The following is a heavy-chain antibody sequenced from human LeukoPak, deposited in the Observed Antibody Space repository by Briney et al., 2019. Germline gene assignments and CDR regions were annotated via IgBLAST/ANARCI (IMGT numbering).Heavy chain of an antibody. J-gene: IGHJ4*02. Sequence: ASVKVSCKASGYTFTVHYIHWVRPAPGQGPEWMGWINPNSGDANYPQKFQGRVTMTRDTSIGTAYMEMSSLRSDDTAVYFCARDKGSGYLPFDFWGQGTLVTVSS. V-gene: IGHV1-2*02. D-gene: IGHD5-18*01. CDR2: INPNSGDA. CDR3: ARDKGSGYLPFDF. CDR1: GYTFTVHY.